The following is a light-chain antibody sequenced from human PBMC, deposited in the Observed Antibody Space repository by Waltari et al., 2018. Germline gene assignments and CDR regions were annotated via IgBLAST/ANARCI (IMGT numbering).Light chain of an antibody. Sequence: EIVLTQSPATLSLSPGERATLSCRASQSVSSYLAWYQQKPGQAPRLLIYDASNRATGIPARFSGSGSGTDFTLTISSLEPADFAVYYCQQLSNLLITFGQGTRLEIK. CDR3: QQLSNLLIT. CDR1: QSVSSY. CDR2: DAS. J-gene: IGKJ5*01. V-gene: IGKV3-11*01.